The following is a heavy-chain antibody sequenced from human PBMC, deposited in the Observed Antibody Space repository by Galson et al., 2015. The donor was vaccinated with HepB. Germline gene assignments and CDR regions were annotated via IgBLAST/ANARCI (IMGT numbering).Heavy chain of an antibody. CDR2: IWYDGSNK. V-gene: IGHV3-33*01. CDR1: GLTFSSYG. J-gene: IGHJ6*02. CDR3: ARATSGYSYGWGDYYYYYGMDV. Sequence: SLRLSCAASGLTFSSYGMHWVRQAPGKGLEWVAVIWYDGSNKYYADSVKGRFTISRDNSKNTLYLQMNSLRAEDTAVYYCARATSGYSYGWGDYYYYYGMDVWGQGTTVTVSS. D-gene: IGHD5-18*01.